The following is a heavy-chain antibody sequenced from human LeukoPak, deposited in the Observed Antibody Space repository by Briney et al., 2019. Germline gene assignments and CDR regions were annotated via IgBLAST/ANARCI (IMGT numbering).Heavy chain of an antibody. V-gene: IGHV2-5*01. CDR2: IYWNDDK. Sequence: SGPTLANPTQTLTLTCTFSGFSLTTSGVGVGWIRQPPGKALEWLALIYWNDDKRFSPSLKSRLTITKDTSKNQVVLTMANMDPVDTATYLCAHRSGYDLFDYWGQGTLVTVSS. J-gene: IGHJ4*02. CDR1: GFSLTTSGVG. D-gene: IGHD5-12*01. CDR3: AHRSGYDLFDY.